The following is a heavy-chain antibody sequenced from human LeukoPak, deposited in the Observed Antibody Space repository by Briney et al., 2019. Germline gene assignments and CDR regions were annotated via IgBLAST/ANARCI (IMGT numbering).Heavy chain of an antibody. Sequence: ASVKVPCKASGYTFTSYGISWVRQAPGQGLEWMGWISAYNGNTNYAQKLQGRVTMTTDTSTSTAYMELRSLRSDDTAVYYCARVRNILTGYFAFDIWGQGTMVTVSS. CDR1: GYTFTSYG. V-gene: IGHV1-18*01. J-gene: IGHJ3*02. CDR2: ISAYNGNT. CDR3: ARVRNILTGYFAFDI. D-gene: IGHD3-9*01.